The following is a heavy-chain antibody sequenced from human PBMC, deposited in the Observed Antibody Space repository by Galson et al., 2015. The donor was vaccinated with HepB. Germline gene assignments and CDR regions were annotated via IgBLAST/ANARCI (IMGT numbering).Heavy chain of an antibody. V-gene: IGHV1-46*01. J-gene: IGHJ4*02. CDR1: GYTFTSYY. CDR3: AGGYSSCWGYFDA. Sequence: SVKVSYKASGYTFTSYYVHWVRQAPGQGLEWMGIINPSGGSTSYAQKFQDRVTMTRDTSTSTVYMELRSLRSDDTAVYYCAGGYSSCWGYFDAWGQGTLVTVSS. CDR2: INPSGGST. D-gene: IGHD6-19*01.